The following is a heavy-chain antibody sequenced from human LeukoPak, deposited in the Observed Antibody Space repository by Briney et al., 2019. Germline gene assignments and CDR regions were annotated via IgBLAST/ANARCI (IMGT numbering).Heavy chain of an antibody. Sequence: GGSLRLSCVASGLNFDDSAMHWVRQAPGKGLEWVSLISADGGSTFSADSVKGRFSISRDNAKNTVYLQMNSLRAEDTAVYYCYGANAENWGQGTLVTVSS. CDR3: YGANAEN. D-gene: IGHD4-23*01. V-gene: IGHV3-43*02. J-gene: IGHJ1*01. CDR2: ISADGGST. CDR1: GLNFDDSA.